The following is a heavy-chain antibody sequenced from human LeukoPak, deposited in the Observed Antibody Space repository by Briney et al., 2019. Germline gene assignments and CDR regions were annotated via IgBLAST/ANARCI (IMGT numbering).Heavy chain of an antibody. V-gene: IGHV4-59*08. CDR2: INNSGGT. CDR1: GDSITRYY. J-gene: IGHJ4*02. D-gene: IGHD3-22*01. Sequence: PSETLSLTCTVSGDSITRYYWSWIRQPPGKGLEWIGYINNSGGTSYNPSLKSRVTISVDTSKNQFSLKLSSVTAADTAVYYCAKAAIGGYYYDSSGYYFDYWGQGTLVTVSS. CDR3: AKAAIGGYYYDSSGYYFDY.